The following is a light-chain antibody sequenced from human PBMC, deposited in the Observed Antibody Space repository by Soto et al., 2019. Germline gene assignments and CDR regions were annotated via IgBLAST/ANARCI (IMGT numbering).Light chain of an antibody. CDR3: SSSTSRTTLDV. Sequence: QSVLTQPASVSGSPGQSITISCTGTSSDVGGYNYVSWYQQHPGKAPKLMIYEVSNRPSGVSNRFSGSKSGNTASLTISGLQAEDEADYYCSSSTSRTTLDVLGNGTKVTVL. V-gene: IGLV2-14*01. CDR2: EVS. CDR1: SSDVGGYNY. J-gene: IGLJ1*01.